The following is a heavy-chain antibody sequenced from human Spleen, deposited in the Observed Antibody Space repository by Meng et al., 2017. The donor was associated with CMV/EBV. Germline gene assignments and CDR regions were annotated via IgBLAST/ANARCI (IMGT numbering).Heavy chain of an antibody. D-gene: IGHD3-16*01. V-gene: IGHV1-18*01. CDR3: ARDRLGASDSFDI. Sequence: ASVKVSCKASGYTFIDYGITWVRQAPGQGLEWMGWISAYNFFPNSEQQFKGRVTMTLDTSTNTAYMELTSLRSDDTAVYYCARDRLGASDSFDIWGQGTMVTVSS. CDR2: ISAYNFFP. J-gene: IGHJ3*02. CDR1: GYTFIDYG.